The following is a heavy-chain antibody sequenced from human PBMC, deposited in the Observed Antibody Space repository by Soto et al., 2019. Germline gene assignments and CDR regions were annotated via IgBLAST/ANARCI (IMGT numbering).Heavy chain of an antibody. CDR2: IYYSGST. CDR1: GGSISSGGYC. J-gene: IGHJ6*02. CDR3: ARFLEYSSGWYRQLHFRDYGMDV. V-gene: IGHV4-31*03. Sequence: KTSETLSLTCTVSGGSISSGGYCWSWIRQHPGKGLEWIGYIYYSGSTYYNPSLKSRVTISVATSKNQFSLKLSPVTAADTAVYYCARFLEYSSGWYRQLHFRDYGMDVWGQGTTVTVSS. D-gene: IGHD6-19*01.